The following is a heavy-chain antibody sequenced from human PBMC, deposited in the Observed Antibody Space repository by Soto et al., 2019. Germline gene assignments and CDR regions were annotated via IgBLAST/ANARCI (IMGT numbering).Heavy chain of an antibody. V-gene: IGHV3-15*01. CDR2: IRSNADGGKA. J-gene: IGHJ4*02. D-gene: IGHD3-16*01. CDR3: STALRRDSALGAY. Sequence: GSLRLSCAAAGFRLIDAWMSWVRQAPGKGLQWIGRIRSNADGGKADLAAPVRGRFSISRDDSTDTLYLQSNSLQLDDTAVYSCSTALRRDSALGAYWGQGTLVTVSS. CDR1: GFRLIDAW.